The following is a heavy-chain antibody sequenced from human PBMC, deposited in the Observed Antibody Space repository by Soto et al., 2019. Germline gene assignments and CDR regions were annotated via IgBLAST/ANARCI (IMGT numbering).Heavy chain of an antibody. CDR1: GGSISSHY. J-gene: IGHJ4*02. Sequence: QVQLQESGPGLVRPSETLSLTCNVSGGSISSHYWAWIRQAPGKGLEWIGYVHSRGTTDYNPSLRSRVTMSVDTSKSQFSLGLTSVTAADTAVYYCARYDDYGPLFFDHWGQGVLVTVSA. CDR2: VHSRGTT. V-gene: IGHV4-59*08. D-gene: IGHD4-17*01. CDR3: ARYDDYGPLFFDH.